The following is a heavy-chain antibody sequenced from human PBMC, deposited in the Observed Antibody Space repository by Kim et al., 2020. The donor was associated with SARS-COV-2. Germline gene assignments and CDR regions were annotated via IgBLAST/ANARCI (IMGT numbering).Heavy chain of an antibody. CDR1: GFTFSSYA. CDR3: ARDRRRTYYDSSGYYFHYYYYGMDV. J-gene: IGHJ6*02. V-gene: IGHV3-30*04. CDR2: ISYDGSNK. Sequence: GGSLRLSCAASGFTFSSYAMHWVRQAPGKGLEWVAVISYDGSNKYYADSVKGRFTISRDNSKNTLYLQMNSLRAEDTAVYYCARDRRRTYYDSSGYYFHYYYYGMDVWGQGTTVTVSS. D-gene: IGHD3-22*01.